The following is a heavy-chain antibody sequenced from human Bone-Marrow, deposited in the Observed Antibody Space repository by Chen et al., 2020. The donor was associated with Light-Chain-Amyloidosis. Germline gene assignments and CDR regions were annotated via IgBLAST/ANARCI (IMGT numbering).Heavy chain of an antibody. V-gene: IGHV4-34*01. CDR2: INPSGST. J-gene: IGHJ6*02. D-gene: IGHD2-15*01. Sequence: QVQLQQWGAGPLKPSETLPLTCAVSGGSFSGYYWSWIRQPPAKGLVWIGEINPSGSTNYNPPHRSRVPISVDTSKNQCSLKLSSGPAADTAVYYCARGRCGGGLCYTYYYYCGMYVWGQGTTVTVSS. CDR3: ARGRCGGGLCYTYYYYCGMYV. CDR1: GGSFSGYY.